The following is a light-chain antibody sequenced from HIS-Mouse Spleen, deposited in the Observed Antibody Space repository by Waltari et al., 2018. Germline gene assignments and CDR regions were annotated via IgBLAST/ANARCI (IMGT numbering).Light chain of an antibody. CDR1: HIGSKS. CDR3: QVWDSSSDHVV. J-gene: IGLJ2*01. V-gene: IGLV3-21*03. Sequence: SYVLTPPPSVSVAPGKTARITCGGNHIGSKSVHWYQQKPGKAPGLVVYDDSDRPSGIPERFSGSNSGNTATLTISRVEAGDEADYYCQVWDSSSDHVVFGGGTKLTVL. CDR2: DDS.